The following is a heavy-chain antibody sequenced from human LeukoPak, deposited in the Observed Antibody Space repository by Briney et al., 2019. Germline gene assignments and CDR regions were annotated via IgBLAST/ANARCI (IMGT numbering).Heavy chain of an antibody. Sequence: ASVKVSCKASGYTFSRYGFRWVRQAPGQGLEWVGWISAYNGNTNYAQELQDRVTMTTDTSTSTAYMELRSLRSEDTAVYFCARVDAEGSGVKYFDYWGQGTLVTVSS. CDR3: ARVDAEGSGVKYFDY. CDR2: ISAYNGNT. CDR1: GYTFSRYG. D-gene: IGHD3-10*01. V-gene: IGHV1-18*01. J-gene: IGHJ4*02.